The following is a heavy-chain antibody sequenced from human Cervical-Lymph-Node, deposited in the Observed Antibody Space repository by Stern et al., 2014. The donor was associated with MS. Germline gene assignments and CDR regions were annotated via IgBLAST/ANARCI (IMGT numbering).Heavy chain of an antibody. CDR3: ARDLEDYSDSVGQYLGGY. CDR1: GFAFSRYT. Sequence: EVQLVESGGGLVKPGGSLRLSCAASGFAFSRYTMNWVRQAPGKGLEWVSSISSRSRYIYYAGSVNGRFTIYRDTAKNSLYLTVHSLRAEDTAVYYCARDLEDYSDSVGQYLGGYWGQGTLVTVSS. J-gene: IGHJ4*02. V-gene: IGHV3-21*01. CDR2: ISSRSRYI. D-gene: IGHD4-11*01.